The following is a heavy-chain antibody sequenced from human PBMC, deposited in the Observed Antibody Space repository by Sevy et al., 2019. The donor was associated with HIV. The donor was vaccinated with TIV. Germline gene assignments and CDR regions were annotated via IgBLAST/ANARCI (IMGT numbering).Heavy chain of an antibody. D-gene: IGHD2-2*01. J-gene: IGHJ6*02. V-gene: IGHV3-30*04. CDR3: ARDWGGYCINTNCRPSYGMDV. CDR2: FSYDGSNK. CDR1: GFTFSSYA. Sequence: WGSLRLSCAASGFTFSSYAMHWVRQAPGKGLEWVAVFSYDGSNKYYADSVKGRFTISRDNSKNTLYLQMNSLRAEDTAVYYWARDWGGYCINTNCRPSYGMDVWGQGTTVTVSS.